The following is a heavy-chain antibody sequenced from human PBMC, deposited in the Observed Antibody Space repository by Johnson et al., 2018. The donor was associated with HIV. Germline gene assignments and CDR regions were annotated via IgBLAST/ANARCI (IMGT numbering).Heavy chain of an antibody. Sequence: QVQLVESGGGLVKPGGSLRLSCAASGFTFDDYAMHWVRQAPGKGLEWVAVIYSGGSTYYADSVKGRFTISRDNSKNTLYLQMNSLGAEATAVYYCARDPAARRPSDAFDIWGQGTMVTVSS. CDR2: IYSGGST. D-gene: IGHD6-6*01. CDR3: ARDPAARRPSDAFDI. V-gene: IGHV3-NL1*01. J-gene: IGHJ3*02. CDR1: GFTFDDYA.